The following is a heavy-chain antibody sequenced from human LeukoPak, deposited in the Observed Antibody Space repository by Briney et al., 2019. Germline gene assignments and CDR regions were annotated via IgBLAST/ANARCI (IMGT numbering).Heavy chain of an antibody. Sequence: ASVTVSCKASGGTSNSHAISWVRQAPGQGLEWMGRIIPNLGTTNRAQNFQDRVTLTADKSTNTAYMELTSLTSDDTAVCYCATTNDGGGYQWGDFFDFWGQGTLVTVSS. CDR3: ATTNDGGGYQWGDFFDF. D-gene: IGHD3-22*01. CDR2: IIPNLGTT. V-gene: IGHV1-69*04. CDR1: GGTSNSHA. J-gene: IGHJ4*02.